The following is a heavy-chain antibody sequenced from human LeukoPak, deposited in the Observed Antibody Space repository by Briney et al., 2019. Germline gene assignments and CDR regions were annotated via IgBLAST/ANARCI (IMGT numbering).Heavy chain of an antibody. J-gene: IGHJ6*02. CDR2: ISGYNGNT. V-gene: IGHV1-18*01. D-gene: IGHD5-18*01. CDR1: GYTFTSYA. Sequence: ASVKVSCKASGYTFTSYAISWVRQAPGQGLEWMGWISGYNGNTKYAQKVQGRVTMTTDTSSATAYMELRSLRSDDTAVYYCARGYSYGSDYYYGMDVWGQGTTVTVSS. CDR3: ARGYSYGSDYYYGMDV.